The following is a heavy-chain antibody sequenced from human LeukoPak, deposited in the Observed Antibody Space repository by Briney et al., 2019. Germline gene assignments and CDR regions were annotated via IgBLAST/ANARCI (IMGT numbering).Heavy chain of an antibody. D-gene: IGHD3-10*02. CDR3: AELGITMIGGV. CDR2: ISYDGSNK. Sequence: QPGGSLRLSCAASGFTFSSYAMHWVRQAPGKGLEWVAVISYDGSNKKYADSVKGRFTISRDNSKNTLYLQMNSLRAADTAVYYCAELGITMIGGVWGKGTTVTISS. J-gene: IGHJ6*04. CDR1: GFTFSSYA. V-gene: IGHV3-30*04.